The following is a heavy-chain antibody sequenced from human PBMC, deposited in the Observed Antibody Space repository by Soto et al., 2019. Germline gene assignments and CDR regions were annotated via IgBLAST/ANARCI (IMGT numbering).Heavy chain of an antibody. CDR2: IYPGDSDT. V-gene: IGHV5-51*01. D-gene: IGHD4-17*01. CDR3: ARLPYGGNFAFNWFDP. J-gene: IGHJ5*02. Sequence: GESLKISCKGSGYSFTIYWIGWVRQMPGKGLEWMGIIYPGDSDTRYSPSFQGQVTISADKSISTAYLQWSSLKASDTAMYYCARLPYGGNFAFNWFDPWGLGTLVTVSS. CDR1: GYSFTIYW.